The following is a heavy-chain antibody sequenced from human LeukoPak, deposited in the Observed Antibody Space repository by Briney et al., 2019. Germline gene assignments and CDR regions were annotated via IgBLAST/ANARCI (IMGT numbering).Heavy chain of an antibody. D-gene: IGHD7-27*01. CDR3: ARGNSISISLGLHYYYYGMDV. Sequence: PSETLSLTCAVYGGSFSGYYWSWIRQPPGKGLEWVGEINHSGSTNYNPSLKSRVTISVDTSKSQFSLKLSSVTAADTAVYYCARGNSISISLGLHYYYYGMDVWGQGTTVTVSS. CDR1: GGSFSGYY. V-gene: IGHV4-34*01. CDR2: INHSGST. J-gene: IGHJ6*02.